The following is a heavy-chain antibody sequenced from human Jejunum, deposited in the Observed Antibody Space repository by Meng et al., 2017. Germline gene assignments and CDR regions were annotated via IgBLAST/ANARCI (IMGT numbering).Heavy chain of an antibody. J-gene: IGHJ2*01. CDR2: INHDGTST. Sequence: EWQLGESGGGLVQPGGSLRLSCAVAGFTFTSYWIHWVRQAPGKGLECISRINHDGTSTLYADSVKGRFTVSRDNAKNTLFLQMNSLRVEDTAVYYCARDAVGTFDFWGRGTLVTVSS. V-gene: IGHV3-74*01. CDR3: ARDAVGTFDF. CDR1: GFTFTSYW. D-gene: IGHD1-26*01.